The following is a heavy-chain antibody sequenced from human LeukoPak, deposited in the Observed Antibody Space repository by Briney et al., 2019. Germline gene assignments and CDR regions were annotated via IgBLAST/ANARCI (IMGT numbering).Heavy chain of an antibody. CDR2: ISWNSGSI. CDR3: AAGITGTTPTVGAFDI. J-gene: IGHJ3*02. CDR1: GFTFDDYA. Sequence: PGGSLRLSCAASGFTFDDYAMHWVRQAPGKGLEWVSGISWNSGSIGYADSVKGRFTISRDNAKNSLYLQMNSLRAEDTAVYYCAAGITGTTPTVGAFDIWGQGTMVTVSS. V-gene: IGHV3-9*01. D-gene: IGHD1-20*01.